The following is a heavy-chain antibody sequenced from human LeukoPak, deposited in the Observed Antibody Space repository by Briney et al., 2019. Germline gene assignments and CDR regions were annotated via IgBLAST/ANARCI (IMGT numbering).Heavy chain of an antibody. Sequence: PSETLSLTCTVSGGSISSHYWSWIRQPPGKGLERIGYIYYSGSTNYNPSLKRRVTISVDTSKNQFSLKLSSVTAADTAVYYCARVGQWLEYYYYYYMDVWGKGTTVTVSS. D-gene: IGHD6-19*01. CDR2: IYYSGST. CDR1: GGSISSHY. CDR3: ARVGQWLEYYYYYYMDV. J-gene: IGHJ6*03. V-gene: IGHV4-59*11.